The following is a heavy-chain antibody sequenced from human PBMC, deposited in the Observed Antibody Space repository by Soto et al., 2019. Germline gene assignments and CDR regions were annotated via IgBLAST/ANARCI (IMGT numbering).Heavy chain of an antibody. CDR3: AREVEGRAGEHDY. V-gene: IGHV1-18*01. CDR1: GYTFTSYG. Sequence: QVQLVQSGVEVKKPGASVKVSCKASGYTFTSYGISWVRQAPGQGLEWMGWTSGYKGHTNYAQKFQGRVTVTTDTSTRTAYMELRSLRSDAAAVYYCAREVEGRAGEHDYWGQGTLVTVSS. D-gene: IGHD3-16*01. J-gene: IGHJ4*02. CDR2: TSGYKGHT.